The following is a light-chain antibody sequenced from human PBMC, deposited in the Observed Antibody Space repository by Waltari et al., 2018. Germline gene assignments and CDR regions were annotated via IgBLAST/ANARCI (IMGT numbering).Light chain of an antibody. Sequence: QSVLTQPPSASGTPGQRVTISCSGSSSNIGINTVNWYQHLPGTAHKLHIYGYNQRPSGVPARFAGSKSGTSASLAISGLQSEDEADYYCANWDDSLNGRVVFGGGTKLTVL. V-gene: IGLV1-44*01. CDR3: ANWDDSLNGRVV. CDR2: GYN. J-gene: IGLJ3*02. CDR1: SSNIGINT.